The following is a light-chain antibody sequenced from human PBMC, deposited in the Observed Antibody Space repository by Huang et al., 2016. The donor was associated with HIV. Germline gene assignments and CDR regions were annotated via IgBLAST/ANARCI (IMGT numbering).Light chain of an antibody. CDR3: QQSYSTPPT. Sequence: DIQMTQSPPSLSASVGDRVTITCRASQNITNYLNWYQQKPGKAPNLLIYTASSLQIGVPSRFSGSGSGTDFALTINSLQPEDFTTYYCQQSYSTPPTFGGGTKVEIK. CDR2: TAS. CDR1: QNITNY. V-gene: IGKV1-39*01. J-gene: IGKJ4*01.